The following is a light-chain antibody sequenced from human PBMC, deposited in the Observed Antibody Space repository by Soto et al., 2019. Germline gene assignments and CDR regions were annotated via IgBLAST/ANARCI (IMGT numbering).Light chain of an antibody. CDR1: QTIISSA. Sequence: EIVLTQSPGTLSLSPGKRATISCRASQTIISSALAWYQQRPGQATRLLIYGASLRATGVPDRFSGRGSGTDFTLSISRLEPEDLAVYYCQDYGKSDPITFGPRTKVDIK. CDR3: QDYGKSDPIT. V-gene: IGKV3-20*01. CDR2: GAS. J-gene: IGKJ3*01.